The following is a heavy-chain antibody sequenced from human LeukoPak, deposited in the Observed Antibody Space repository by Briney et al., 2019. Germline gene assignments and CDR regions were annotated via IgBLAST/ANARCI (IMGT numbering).Heavy chain of an antibody. CDR3: ARDDPRTDYGDGFDY. CDR1: GFTVSSNY. V-gene: IGHV3-53*01. J-gene: IGHJ4*02. Sequence: GGSLKLSCAASGFTVSSNYMSWVRQAPGKGLKWAPVIYSGGSTYYADSVKGRFTIPRDNSKNTLYLQMNSLRAEDTAVYYCARDDPRTDYGDGFDYWGQGTLVTVSS. D-gene: IGHD4-17*01. CDR2: IYSGGST.